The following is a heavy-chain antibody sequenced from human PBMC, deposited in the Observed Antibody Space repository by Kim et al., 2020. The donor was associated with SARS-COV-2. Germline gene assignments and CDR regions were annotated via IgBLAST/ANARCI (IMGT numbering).Heavy chain of an antibody. CDR3: ARLRTDTGSYFRFDS. J-gene: IGHJ4*02. D-gene: IGHD1-26*01. V-gene: IGHV4-4*02. Sequence: NPSLKSRVSISVDKSKNQFSLNLNSVTDAETAMYYCARLRTDTGSYFRFDSWGQGTLVTVSS.